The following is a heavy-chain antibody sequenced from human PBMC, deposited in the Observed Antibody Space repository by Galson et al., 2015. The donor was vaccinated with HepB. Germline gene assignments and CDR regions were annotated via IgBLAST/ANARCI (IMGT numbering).Heavy chain of an antibody. V-gene: IGHV1-46*01. CDR3: ARDVYCGGDCPPDYYYYGMDV. Sequence: SVKVSCKASGYTFTSYYMHWVRQAPGQGLEWMGIINPSGGSTSYAQKFQGRVTMTRDTSTSTVYMELSSLRSEDTAVYYCARDVYCGGDCPPDYYYYGMDVWGQGTTVTVSS. D-gene: IGHD2-21*02. CDR2: INPSGGST. CDR1: GYTFTSYY. J-gene: IGHJ6*02.